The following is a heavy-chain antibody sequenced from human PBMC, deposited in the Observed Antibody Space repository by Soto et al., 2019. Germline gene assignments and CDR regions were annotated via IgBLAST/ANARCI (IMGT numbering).Heavy chain of an antibody. Sequence: RIIQTKGKGLEWIGEINHSGSTNYNPSLKSRVTISVDTSKNQFSLKLSSVTAADTAVYYCARGRPITMVRGVIIIWGQRTPVIVTS. V-gene: IGHV4-34*01. J-gene: IGHJ4*02. CDR3: ARGRPITMVRGVIII. D-gene: IGHD3-10*01. CDR2: INHSGST.